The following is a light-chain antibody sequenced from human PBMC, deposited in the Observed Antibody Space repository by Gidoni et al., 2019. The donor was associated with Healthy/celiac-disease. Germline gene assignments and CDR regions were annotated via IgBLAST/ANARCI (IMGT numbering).Light chain of an antibody. Sequence: SYELTQPPSVSVSPGQTASITCSGDKLGDKYACWYQQKPGKSSVLVIYQDSKRPSGIPGRFSGSNSGNTATLTISGTQAMDEADYYGQAWDSSTVVFGGGTKLTVL. V-gene: IGLV3-1*01. J-gene: IGLJ2*01. CDR3: QAWDSSTVV. CDR1: KLGDKY. CDR2: QDS.